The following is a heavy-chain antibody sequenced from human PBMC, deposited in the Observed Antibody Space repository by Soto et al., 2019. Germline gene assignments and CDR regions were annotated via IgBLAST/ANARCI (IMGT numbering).Heavy chain of an antibody. D-gene: IGHD2-8*01. CDR1: GGTFSSYA. Sequence: QVQLVQSGAEVKKPGSSVKVSCKASGGTFSSYAISWVRQAPGQGLEWMGGIIPIFGTANYAQKFQGRVTITADESTSTAYMELSSLRSETTAEYYCARGPPPHPVLMVYAIHYYFDYWGQGTLVTVSS. V-gene: IGHV1-69*01. CDR3: ARGPPPHPVLMVYAIHYYFDY. CDR2: IIPIFGTA. J-gene: IGHJ4*02.